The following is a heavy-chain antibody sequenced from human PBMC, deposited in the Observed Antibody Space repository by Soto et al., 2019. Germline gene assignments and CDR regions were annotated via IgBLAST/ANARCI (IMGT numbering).Heavy chain of an antibody. CDR1: GGSISSSSYF. D-gene: IGHD3-22*01. J-gene: IGHJ4*02. CDR3: ARYYYDSSGYQFDHFDD. CDR2: IYYSGST. Sequence: PSETLSLTCTVSGGSISSSSYFWGWIRQPPGKGLEWIGSIYYSGSTYYNPSLKSRVTISVDTSKSQFSLKLSSVTAADTAVYYCARYYYDSSGYQFDHFDDWGQGTLVTVSS. V-gene: IGHV4-39*01.